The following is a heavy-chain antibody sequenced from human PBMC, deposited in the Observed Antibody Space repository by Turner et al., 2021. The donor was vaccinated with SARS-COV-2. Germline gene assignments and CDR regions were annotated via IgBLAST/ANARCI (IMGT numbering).Heavy chain of an antibody. D-gene: IGHD5-18*01. V-gene: IGHV4-61*02. J-gene: IGHJ5*02. CDR2: IYTSGSA. CDR1: GGSISSVSYY. CDR3: VIQLYAYNWFDP. Sequence: QVQLQEPGPGLVQPSQTLSLACTPSGGSISSVSYYWRWIRQPAGKGLEWIGCIYTSGSANYNHSRKSRVTISVDTSKNQFSLKRSSVTAADTAVYYCVIQLYAYNWFDPWGQGTLVTVSS.